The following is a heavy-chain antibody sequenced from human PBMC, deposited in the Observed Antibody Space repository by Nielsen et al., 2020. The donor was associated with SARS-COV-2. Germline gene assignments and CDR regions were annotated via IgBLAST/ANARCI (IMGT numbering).Heavy chain of an antibody. Sequence: GGSLRLSCSASGFTFSSYAMHWVRQAPGKGLEYVSAISSNGGSTYYADSVKGRFTISRDNSKNTLYLQMNSLRAEDTAVYYCAKYCSSTSCYDDYWGQGTLVTVSS. V-gene: IGHV3-64*04. CDR2: ISSNGGST. D-gene: IGHD2-2*01. CDR1: GFTFSSYA. J-gene: IGHJ4*02. CDR3: AKYCSSTSCYDDY.